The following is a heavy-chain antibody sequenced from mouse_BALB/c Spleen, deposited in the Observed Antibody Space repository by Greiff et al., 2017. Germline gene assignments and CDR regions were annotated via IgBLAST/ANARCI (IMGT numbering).Heavy chain of an antibody. CDR1: GYTFTDYV. CDR3: ASGGTWDDY. J-gene: IGHJ2*01. D-gene: IGHD4-1*01. CDR2: IYPGSGST. Sequence: QVQLQQSGPELVKPGASVKMSCKASGYTFTDYVISWVKQRPGQGLEWIGEIYPGSGSTYYNEKFKGKATLTADKSSNTAYMQLSSLTSEDSAVYFCASGGTWDDYWGQGTTLTVSS. V-gene: IGHV1-77*01.